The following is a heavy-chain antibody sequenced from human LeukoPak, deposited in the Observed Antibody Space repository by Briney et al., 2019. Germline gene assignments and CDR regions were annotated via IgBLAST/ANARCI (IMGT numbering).Heavy chain of an antibody. D-gene: IGHD3-16*01. J-gene: IGHJ4*02. CDR2: IYYSGNT. Sequence: SETLSLTCAVSGGSISSGGYFWSWIRQPPGKGLEWMGYIYYSGNTYYNPSLKSRVTISIDPSKTQFSLRLSSMTAADTAVYYCARRADYVWGNFIDNWGQGTLVTVSS. CDR1: GGSISSGGYF. V-gene: IGHV4-30-2*03. CDR3: ARRADYVWGNFIDN.